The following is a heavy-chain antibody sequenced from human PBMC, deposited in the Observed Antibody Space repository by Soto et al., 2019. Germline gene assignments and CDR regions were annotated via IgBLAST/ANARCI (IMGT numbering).Heavy chain of an antibody. J-gene: IGHJ5*02. CDR3: ARSLPKQLVERRGWFDP. Sequence: SETLSLTCAVYGGSFSGYYWSWIRQPPGKGLEWIGEINHSGSTNYNPSLKSRVTISVDTSKNQFSLKLSSVTAADTAVYYCARSLPKQLVERRGWFDPWGQGTLVTVSS. CDR2: INHSGST. D-gene: IGHD6-13*01. CDR1: GGSFSGYY. V-gene: IGHV4-34*01.